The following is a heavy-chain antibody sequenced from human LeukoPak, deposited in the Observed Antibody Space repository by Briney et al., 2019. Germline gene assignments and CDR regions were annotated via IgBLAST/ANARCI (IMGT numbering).Heavy chain of an antibody. CDR2: ISVSDDST. Sequence: PGGSLRLSCAASGFTSSDYTMNWVRQAPGKGLEGGSGISVSDDSTYYAESVKGRFTMSRDNSNKILYLQMNSLRAADTAVYYCAKDRFCSSTNCPYDQWGQGTLVTVSS. V-gene: IGHV3-23*01. CDR3: AKDRFCSSTNCPYDQ. J-gene: IGHJ5*02. D-gene: IGHD2-2*01. CDR1: GFTSSDYT.